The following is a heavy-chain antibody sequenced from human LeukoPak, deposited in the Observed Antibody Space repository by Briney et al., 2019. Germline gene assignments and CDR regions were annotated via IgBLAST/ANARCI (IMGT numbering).Heavy chain of an antibody. V-gene: IGHV4-31*01. D-gene: IGHD4-11*01. J-gene: IGHJ3*02. CDR1: GGSISSGGSY. Sequence: SQTLSLTCTVSGGSISSGGSYWSWIRQHPGKGLEWIGYIYYSGSTYYNPSLKSPVTISVDTSKTQFSLKLSSVTAADTAVYYCARDMTTVTYAFDIWGQGTMVTVSS. CDR2: IYYSGST. CDR3: ARDMTTVTYAFDI.